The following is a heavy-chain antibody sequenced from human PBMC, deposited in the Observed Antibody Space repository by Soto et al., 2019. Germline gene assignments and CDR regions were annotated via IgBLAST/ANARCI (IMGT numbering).Heavy chain of an antibody. V-gene: IGHV4-39*01. J-gene: IGHJ4*02. CDR2: IYYSGST. Sequence: PSETLSLTCTVSGGSISSSSYYWGWIRQPPGKGLEWIGSIYYSGSTYYNPSLKSRVTISVDTSKNQFSLKLSSVTAADTAAYYCVTRGNRYYDILTGYAVDYWGQGTLVTVSS. CDR1: GGSISSSSYY. CDR3: VTRGNRYYDILTGYAVDY. D-gene: IGHD3-9*01.